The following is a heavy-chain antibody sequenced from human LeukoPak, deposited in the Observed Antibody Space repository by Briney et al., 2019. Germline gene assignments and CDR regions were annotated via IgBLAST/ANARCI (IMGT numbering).Heavy chain of an antibody. V-gene: IGHV3-49*04. CDR2: IRSKAYGGTT. D-gene: IGHD3-16*01. J-gene: IGHJ5*02. CDR3: ARAVGGTPVNWFDP. Sequence: GRSLRLSCTASGFTFGDYAISWVRQAPGKGLEWVGFIRSKAYGGTTEYAASVKGRFTISRDNSKNTLYLQMNSLRAEDTAVYYCARAVGGTPVNWFDPWGQGTLVTVSS. CDR1: GFTFGDYA.